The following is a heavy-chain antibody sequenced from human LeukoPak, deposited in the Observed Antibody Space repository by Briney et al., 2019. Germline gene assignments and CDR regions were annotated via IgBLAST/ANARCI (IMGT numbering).Heavy chain of an antibody. V-gene: IGHV3-7*01. J-gene: IGHJ5*02. CDR2: IKQDGTEK. CDR3: AREPDNWFDP. CDR1: RFAFRTNW. Sequence: GGSLRLSCAASRFAFRTNWMSWVRQAPGKGPQWVANIKQDGTEKFYVDSVKGRFTISRDNAKSTLYLQMDSLRVEDTAVYYCAREPDNWFDPWGQGTLVTVSS.